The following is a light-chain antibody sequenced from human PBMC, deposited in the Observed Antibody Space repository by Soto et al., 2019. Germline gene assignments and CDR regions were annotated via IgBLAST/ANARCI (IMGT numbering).Light chain of an antibody. CDR3: SSFAGRNNYV. J-gene: IGLJ1*01. CDR1: SSDVGGYNY. V-gene: IGLV2-8*01. Sequence: QSALTPPPSASGSPGQSVTISCTGTSSDVGGYNYVSWYQQHPGKAPKLMIYEVSKRPSGVPDRFSGSKSGNTASLTVSGLQADDEADYYCSSFAGRNNYVFGTGTKLTVL. CDR2: EVS.